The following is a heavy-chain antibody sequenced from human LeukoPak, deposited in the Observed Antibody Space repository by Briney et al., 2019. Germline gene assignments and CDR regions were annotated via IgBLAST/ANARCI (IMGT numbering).Heavy chain of an antibody. CDR3: ARHDSFIPF. CDR1: GFRFSDFA. J-gene: IGHJ4*02. Sequence: GGSLRLSCVASGFRFSDFAMSWVRQAPGKGLEWVSGISDSGRATYYTDSVKGRCTISRDNSTNTVNLQLNNVRAEDTALYFCARHDSFIPFWGQGMQVTVSS. V-gene: IGHV3-23*01. D-gene: IGHD5-18*01. CDR2: ISDSGRAT.